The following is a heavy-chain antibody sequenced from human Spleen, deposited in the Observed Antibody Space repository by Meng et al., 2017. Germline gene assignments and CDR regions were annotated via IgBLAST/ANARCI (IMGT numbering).Heavy chain of an antibody. V-gene: IGHV3-7*01. J-gene: IGHJ4*02. CDR3: ASSAAAPGND. D-gene: IGHD6-13*01. CDR2: IEHDGSAK. CDR1: GFTFSSYA. Sequence: GESLKISCAASGFTFSSYAMRWVRQAPGKGLEWVANIEHDGSAKFYVDSVKGRFTISRDNAKNSLFLQMSSLRAEDTAMYYCASSAAAPGNDWGQGTLVTVSS.